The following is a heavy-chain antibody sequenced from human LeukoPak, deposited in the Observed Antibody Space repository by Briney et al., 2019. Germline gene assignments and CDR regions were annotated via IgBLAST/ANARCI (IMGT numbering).Heavy chain of an antibody. CDR2: IFASGST. V-gene: IGHV4-61*02. CDR3: ARGPGSYSKEAFDM. J-gene: IGHJ3*02. Sequence: SETLSLTCTVSGGSISSGSYYCSWIRQPAGKGLEWIGRIFASGSTNYNPSLKSRVTISVDTSKNQFSLKLSSVTAADTAVYYCARGPGSYSKEAFDMWGQGTMVTVSS. D-gene: IGHD3-10*01. CDR1: GGSISSGSYY.